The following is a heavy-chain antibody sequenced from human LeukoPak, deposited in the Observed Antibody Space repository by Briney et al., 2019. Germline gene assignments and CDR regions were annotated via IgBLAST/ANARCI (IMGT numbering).Heavy chain of an antibody. D-gene: IGHD3-22*01. V-gene: IGHV1-2*02. CDR3: AARRPGRSGYYHSPLGY. J-gene: IGHJ4*02. Sequence: ASVKVSCKASGYTFTGYYMHWVRQAPGQGLEWMGWINPNSGGTNYAQKFQGRVTMTRDTSISTAYMELSRLRSDDTAVYYCAARRPGRSGYYHSPLGYWGQGALVTVSS. CDR1: GYTFTGYY. CDR2: INPNSGGT.